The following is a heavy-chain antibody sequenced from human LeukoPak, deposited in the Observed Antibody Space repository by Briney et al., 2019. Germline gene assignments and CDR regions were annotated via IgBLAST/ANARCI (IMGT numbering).Heavy chain of an antibody. CDR2: IYYSETT. CDR1: GGSINSANYY. V-gene: IGHV4-39*01. Sequence: PSETLSLTCTVSGGSINSANYYRGWLRQPPGKGLEWIGSIYYSETTYDNPSLKSRVTISIETSKNQFSLKLSSVTASDTAVYYCARQRADYYYYYVDVWGKGTTVAVS. CDR3: ARQRADYYYYYVDV. J-gene: IGHJ6*03.